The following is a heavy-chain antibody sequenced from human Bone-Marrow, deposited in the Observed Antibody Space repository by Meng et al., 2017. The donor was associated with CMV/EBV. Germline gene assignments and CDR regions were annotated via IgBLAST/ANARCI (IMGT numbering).Heavy chain of an antibody. D-gene: IGHD2-8*01. CDR3: ARGSSLMKIDY. J-gene: IGHJ4*02. V-gene: IGHV3-30*04. CDR1: GFTFSSYA. Sequence: GGSLRLSCAASGFTFSSYAMHWVRRAPGKGLEWVAATSFDGVHRLHADSVEGRFSISRNISKSTLFLQMDSLRVDDTGVYYCARGSSLMKIDYWGQGTLVTVSS. CDR2: TSFDGVHR.